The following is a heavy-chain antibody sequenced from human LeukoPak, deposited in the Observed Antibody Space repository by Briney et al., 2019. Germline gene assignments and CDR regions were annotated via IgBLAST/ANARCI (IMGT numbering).Heavy chain of an antibody. Sequence: SETLSLTCTVAGGSISSYYWSWIRQPAGKGLEWIGRIYSTGSTNYNPSLKSRVTMSVDTSKNQFSLRLRSVTAADTAVYYCARQIASAGTAGFDFWGQGALVTVSS. J-gene: IGHJ4*02. V-gene: IGHV4-4*07. CDR3: ARQIASAGTAGFDF. CDR2: IYSTGST. D-gene: IGHD6-13*01. CDR1: GGSISSYY.